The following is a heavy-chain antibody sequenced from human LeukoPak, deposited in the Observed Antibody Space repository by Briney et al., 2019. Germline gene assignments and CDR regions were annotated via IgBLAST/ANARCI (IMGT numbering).Heavy chain of an antibody. CDR3: ARLVEGSGSFNWFDP. V-gene: IGHV4-34*01. J-gene: IGHJ5*02. Sequence: SETLSLTCAVYGGSFSGYYWSWIRQPPGKGLEWIGEINHSGSTNYNPSLKSRVTISVDTSKNQFSLKLSSVTAADTAVYYCARLVEGSGSFNWFDPWGQGTLVTVSS. D-gene: IGHD3-10*01. CDR1: GGSFSGYY. CDR2: INHSGST.